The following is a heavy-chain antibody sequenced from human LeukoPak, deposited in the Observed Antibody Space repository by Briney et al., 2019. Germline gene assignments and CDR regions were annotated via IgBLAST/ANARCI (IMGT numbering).Heavy chain of an antibody. CDR1: GYTFTGYD. CDR3: ATDHSMANTAWWFDP. CDR2: INPSGTGT. J-gene: IGHJ5*02. D-gene: IGHD5-24*01. Sequence: ASVKVSCKASGYTFTGYDMHWVRQAPGQGLEWMGVINPSGTGTSYAQKFQGRITMSRDTSTSTVYMELSSLRSEDTAFYYCATDHSMANTAWWFDPWGQGTLVTVSS. V-gene: IGHV1-46*01.